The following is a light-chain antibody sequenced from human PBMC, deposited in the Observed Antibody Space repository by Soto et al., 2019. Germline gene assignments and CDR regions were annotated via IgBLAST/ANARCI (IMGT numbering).Light chain of an antibody. J-gene: IGKJ2*01. CDR2: GES. V-gene: IGKV3-20*01. CDR1: QSVSSRE. Sequence: EIVLTQSPGTLSLSPGERSTLSCRASQSVSSRESAWYQKQPGEAPKLLIYGESNRATGIPARFSGSGSVPEFTLTISSLEPEDFVVYYCQHYGSPPDTLGQGTNLEI. CDR3: QHYGSPPDT.